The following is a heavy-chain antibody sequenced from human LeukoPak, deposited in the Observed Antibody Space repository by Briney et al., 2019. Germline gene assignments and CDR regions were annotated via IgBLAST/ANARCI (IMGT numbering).Heavy chain of an antibody. CDR3: ARGGGPGGAVAGPYYYYGMDV. CDR1: GGTFSSYA. Sequence: ASVKVSCKASGGTFSSYAMHWVRQAPGQRLEWMGWINAGNGNTKYSQKFQGRVTITRDTSASTAYMELSSLRSEDTAVYYCARGGGPGGAVAGPYYYYGMDVWGQGTTVTVSS. D-gene: IGHD6-19*01. J-gene: IGHJ6*02. CDR2: INAGNGNT. V-gene: IGHV1-3*01.